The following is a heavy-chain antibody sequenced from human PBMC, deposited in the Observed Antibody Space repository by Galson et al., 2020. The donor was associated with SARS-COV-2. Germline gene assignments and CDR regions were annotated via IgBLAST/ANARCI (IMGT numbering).Heavy chain of an antibody. D-gene: IGHD4-17*01. V-gene: IGHV3-30*18. CDR2: MSVDGNYK. J-gene: IGHJ6*02. Sequence: PGGSLRLSCAVSGVQFSGFGIHWVRQTPGKGLDWVAVMSVDGNYKYYGNSVRGRFTVSRDSSKNTLYLHMDSLRAEDTAVYYCAKHQTGGLRAASALDVWGQGTAVSVSS. CDR1: GVQFSGFG. CDR3: AKHQTGGLRAASALDV.